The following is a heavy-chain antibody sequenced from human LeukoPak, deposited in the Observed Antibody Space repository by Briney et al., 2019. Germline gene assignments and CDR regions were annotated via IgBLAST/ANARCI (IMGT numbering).Heavy chain of an antibody. Sequence: SGGSLRLSCAASGFTVSDNHMSWXRQAPGKGLGWVSIIYSAGXXXYTDSVKGXFXISRDXSKNTLYLQMNSLTAEDTAVYYCARDRGEGFDPWGQGTLVTVSS. J-gene: IGHJ5*02. CDR1: GFTVSDNH. CDR2: IYSAGXX. CDR3: ARDRGEGFDP. V-gene: IGHV3-53*01. D-gene: IGHD3-10*01.